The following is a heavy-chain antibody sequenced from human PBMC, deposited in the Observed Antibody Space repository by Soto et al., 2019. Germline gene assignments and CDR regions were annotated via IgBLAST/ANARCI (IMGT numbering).Heavy chain of an antibody. Sequence: EVQLVESGGGLVQPGGSLRLSCAASGFTFSGHWLHWVRQAPGKGLVWVSRINSDGRTTNYADSVKGRFTISRDNAKTTLDLQMNSLRAEDTAVYYCAPHYYDNAFELWGQGTLVTVSS. J-gene: IGHJ3*01. CDR1: GFTFSGHW. CDR2: INSDGRTT. CDR3: APHYYDNAFEL. V-gene: IGHV3-74*01. D-gene: IGHD3-22*01.